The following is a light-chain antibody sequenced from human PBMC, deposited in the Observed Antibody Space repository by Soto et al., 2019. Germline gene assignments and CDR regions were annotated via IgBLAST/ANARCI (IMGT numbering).Light chain of an antibody. CDR3: QQTYSIPLT. CDR2: AAY. Sequence: SEGPACRSRWVGDRDTITCRTSQTINNYLNWYQQKPGRAPKLLIYAAYNLQSGVPSRFSGSGSGTDFTIAICALQPDDFAPYFCQQTYSIPLTFGGGTKVEIK. CDR1: QTINNY. V-gene: IGKV1-39*01. J-gene: IGKJ4*01.